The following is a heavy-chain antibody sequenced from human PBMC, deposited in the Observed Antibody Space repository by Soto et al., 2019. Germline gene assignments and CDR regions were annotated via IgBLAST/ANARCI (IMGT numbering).Heavy chain of an antibody. CDR3: ARGLGGYYPPFHY. Sequence: QVQLVQSGAEEKKPGASVKVSCKASGYTFTRYAIHWVHHAPGQRLEWMGWINAGNGNTKYSQKFQGRVTITRDTSASTAYMELSSLRSEDTAVYCCARGLGGYYPPFHYSGQGTLVTVSS. CDR1: GYTFTRYA. J-gene: IGHJ4*02. D-gene: IGHD3-22*01. CDR2: INAGNGNT. V-gene: IGHV1-3*05.